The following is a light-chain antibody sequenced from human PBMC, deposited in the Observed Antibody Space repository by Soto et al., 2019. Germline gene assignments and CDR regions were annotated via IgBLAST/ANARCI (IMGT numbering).Light chain of an antibody. CDR2: VNSDGSH. CDR3: QTWGTGPWV. CDR1: SGHSSYA. V-gene: IGLV4-69*01. Sequence: QAVLTQSPSASASLGASVKLTCTLSSGHSSYAIAWHQQQPEKGPRYLMKVNSDGSHSKGDGIPDRFSGSSSGAERYLTISSIQSEDEADYYCQTWGTGPWVFGGGTKLTVL. J-gene: IGLJ3*02.